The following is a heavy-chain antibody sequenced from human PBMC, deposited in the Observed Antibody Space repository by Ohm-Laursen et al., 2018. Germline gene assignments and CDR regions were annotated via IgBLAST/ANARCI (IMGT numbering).Heavy chain of an antibody. CDR2: IKSKTDGGTT. D-gene: IGHD1-26*01. CDR3: TTGVGARYYFDY. CDR1: GFTFSNAW. V-gene: IGHV3-15*01. Sequence: SLRLSCAASGFTFSNAWMIWVRQAPGKGLEWVGRIKSKTDGGTTDYAAPVKGRFTISRDDSKNTLYLQMNSLKTEDTAVYYCTTGVGARYYFDYWGQGTLVTVSS. J-gene: IGHJ4*02.